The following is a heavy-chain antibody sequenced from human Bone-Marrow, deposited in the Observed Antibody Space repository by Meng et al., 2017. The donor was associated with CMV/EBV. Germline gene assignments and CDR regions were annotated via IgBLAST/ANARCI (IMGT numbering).Heavy chain of an antibody. CDR2: IRYDGSNK. CDR3: AREFLGYCSSTSCYNAFDI. J-gene: IGHJ3*02. CDR1: GFTFSSYG. D-gene: IGHD2-2*02. Sequence: GESLKISCAASGFTFSSYGMHWVRQAPGKGLEWVAFIRYDGSNKYYADSVKGRFTISRDNSKNTLYLQMNSLRAEDTAVYYCAREFLGYCSSTSCYNAFDIWGQGTMVTISS. V-gene: IGHV3-30*02.